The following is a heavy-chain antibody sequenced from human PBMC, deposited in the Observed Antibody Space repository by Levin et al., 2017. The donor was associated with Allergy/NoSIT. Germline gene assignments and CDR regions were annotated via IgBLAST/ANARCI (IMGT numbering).Heavy chain of an antibody. J-gene: IGHJ5*01. CDR2: IRQDGSER. D-gene: IGHD3-16*02. V-gene: IGHV3-7*01. CDR1: GFIFSDFW. Sequence: PSGGSLRLSCAASGFIFSDFWMSWVRQAPGKGLEWVANIRQDGSERYYVGSVEGRFTISRDNAKNSLYLQMNSLRAEDTAVYYCARDLGGSHDYLWRNSHYTSGALDSWGHGTLVTVSS. CDR3: ARDLGGSHDYLWRNSHYTSGALDS.